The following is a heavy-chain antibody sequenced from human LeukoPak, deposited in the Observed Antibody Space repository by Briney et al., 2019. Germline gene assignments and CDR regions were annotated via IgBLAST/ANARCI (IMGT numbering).Heavy chain of an antibody. CDR2: ISTYNGNT. Sequence: GASVKVSCKASGYTFTTYGISWVRQAPGQGLEWMGWISTYNGNTNYAQKLQGRVTMTTDTSTSTAYMELRSLRSDDTAVYYCARDFRGRFDWLLPSDYWGQGTLVTVSS. D-gene: IGHD3-9*01. CDR1: GYTFTTYG. V-gene: IGHV1-18*01. J-gene: IGHJ4*02. CDR3: ARDFRGRFDWLLPSDY.